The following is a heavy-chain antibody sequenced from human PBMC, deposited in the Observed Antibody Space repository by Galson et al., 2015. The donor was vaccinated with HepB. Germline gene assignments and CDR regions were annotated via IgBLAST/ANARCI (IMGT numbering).Heavy chain of an antibody. Sequence: SLRLSCAASGFTFSDYYMSWIRQAPGKGLEWVSYISSSSSYTNYADSVKGRFTISRDNAKNSLYLQMNSLRAEDTAVYYCAREVASGDYAFDIWGQGTMVTVSS. V-gene: IGHV3-11*06. CDR1: GFTFSDYY. J-gene: IGHJ3*02. D-gene: IGHD5-12*01. CDR3: AREVASGDYAFDI. CDR2: ISSSSSYT.